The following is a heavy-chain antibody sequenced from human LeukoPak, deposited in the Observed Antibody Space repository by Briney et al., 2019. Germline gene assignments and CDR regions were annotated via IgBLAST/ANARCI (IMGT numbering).Heavy chain of an antibody. CDR2: ISSSSYI. CDR1: GFTFSSYS. Sequence: GGSLRLSCAASGFTFSSYSMNWVRQAPGKGLEWVSSISSSSYIYYADSVKGRFTISRDNAKNSLYLQMNSLRAEDTAVYYCARDSLGATIPFAYWGQGTLVTVSS. J-gene: IGHJ4*02. V-gene: IGHV3-21*01. CDR3: ARDSLGATIPFAY. D-gene: IGHD1-26*01.